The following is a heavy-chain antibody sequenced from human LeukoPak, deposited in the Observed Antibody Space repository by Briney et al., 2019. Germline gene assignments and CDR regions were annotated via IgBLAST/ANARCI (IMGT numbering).Heavy chain of an antibody. D-gene: IGHD3-22*01. CDR2: INPGDSDT. J-gene: IGHJ4*02. CDR3: ARYDSSGYIDY. Sequence: GESLKISCKGSGYSFTSYWIGWVRQMPGKGLEWMGVINPGDSDTRYSPSFRGQVTFSADKSISTAYLQRSSLQASDTAVYYCARYDSSGYIDYRGQGTLVTVSS. CDR1: GYSFTSYW. V-gene: IGHV5-51*01.